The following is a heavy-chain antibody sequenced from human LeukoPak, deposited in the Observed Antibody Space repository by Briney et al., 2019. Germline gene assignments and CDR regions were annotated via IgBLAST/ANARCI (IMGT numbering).Heavy chain of an antibody. D-gene: IGHD2-8*02. V-gene: IGHV3-48*03. Sequence: GGSLTLSCAASGFRIRSNGVNWVRRAPGKALEWLSYMNSGGSIFYAEAVKGRFTISRDNAKNSLYLQMNSLRAEDTAVYYSAREKGGVCRDAFDIWGQASLVTVSS. CDR3: AREKGGVCRDAFDI. CDR1: GFRIRSNG. CDR2: MNSGGSI. J-gene: IGHJ3*02.